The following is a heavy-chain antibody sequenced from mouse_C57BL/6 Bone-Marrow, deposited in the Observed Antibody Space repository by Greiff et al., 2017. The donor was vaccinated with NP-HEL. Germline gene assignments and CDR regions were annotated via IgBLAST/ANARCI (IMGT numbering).Heavy chain of an antibody. D-gene: IGHD2-1*01. CDR2: IRLKSDNYAT. J-gene: IGHJ3*01. CDR3: TGPFYYGNYGAY. V-gene: IGHV6-3*01. CDR1: GFTFSNYW. Sequence: EVKLVESGGGLVQPGGSMKLSCVASGFTFSNYWMNWVRQSPEKGLEWVAQIRLKSDNYATHYAESVKGRFTISRDDSKSSVYLQMNNLRAEDTGIYYCTGPFYYGNYGAYWGQGTLVTVSA.